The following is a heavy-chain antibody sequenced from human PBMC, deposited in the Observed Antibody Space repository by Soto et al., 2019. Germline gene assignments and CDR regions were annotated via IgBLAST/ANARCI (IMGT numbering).Heavy chain of an antibody. Sequence: GGSLRLSCAASGFTFSSYGMHWVRQAPGKGLEWVAVIWYDGSNKYYADSVKGRFTISRDNSKNTLYLQMNSLRAEDTAVYYCAREGMITFGGVIVGYYYMDVWGKGTTVTVSS. J-gene: IGHJ6*03. CDR1: GFTFSSYG. CDR2: IWYDGSNK. V-gene: IGHV3-33*01. D-gene: IGHD3-16*02. CDR3: AREGMITFGGVIVGYYYMDV.